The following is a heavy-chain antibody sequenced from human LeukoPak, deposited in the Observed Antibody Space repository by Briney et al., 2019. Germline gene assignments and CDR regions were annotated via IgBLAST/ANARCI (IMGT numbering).Heavy chain of an antibody. D-gene: IGHD3-10*01. Sequence: PGRSLRLSCAASGFTFSSYGMHWVRQAPGKGLEWVAVISYDGSNKYYADSVKGRFTISRDNSKNTLYLQMNSLRAEDTAVYYCAKDRVTMVRGPTGFDPWGQGTLVTVSS. CDR3: AKDRVTMVRGPTGFDP. CDR1: GFTFSSYG. CDR2: ISYDGSNK. J-gene: IGHJ5*02. V-gene: IGHV3-30*18.